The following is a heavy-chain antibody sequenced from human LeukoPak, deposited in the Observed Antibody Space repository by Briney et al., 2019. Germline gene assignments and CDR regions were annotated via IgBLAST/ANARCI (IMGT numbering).Heavy chain of an antibody. J-gene: IGHJ3*02. CDR1: GGSISSYY. D-gene: IGHD3-10*01. Sequence: PSETLSLTCTVSGGSISSYYWSWIRQPPGKGLEWIGEINHSGSTNYNPSLKSRVTISVDTSKNQFSLKLSSVTAADTAVYYCARGTLGSYSQMGDAFGIWGQGTMVTVSS. CDR3: ARGTLGSYSQMGDAFGI. CDR2: INHSGST. V-gene: IGHV4-34*01.